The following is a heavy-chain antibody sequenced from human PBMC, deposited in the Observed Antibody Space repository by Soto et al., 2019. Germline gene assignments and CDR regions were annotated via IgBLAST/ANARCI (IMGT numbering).Heavy chain of an antibody. CDR2: IYSGGST. V-gene: IGHV3-53*01. CDR1: GFTVSSNY. D-gene: IGHD6-25*01. CDR3: ARAPAGRRGYFDY. Sequence: GGSLRLSCAASGFTVSSNYMSWVRQAPGKGLEWVSVIYSGGSTYYADSVKGRFTISRDNSKNTLYLQMNSLRAEDTAVYYCARAPAGRRGYFDYWGQGALVTVSS. J-gene: IGHJ4*02.